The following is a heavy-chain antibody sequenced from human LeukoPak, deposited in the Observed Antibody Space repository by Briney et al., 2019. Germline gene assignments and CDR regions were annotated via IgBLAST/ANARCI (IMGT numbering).Heavy chain of an antibody. V-gene: IGHV1-2*02. CDR3: ARDPPIVVVPAVHSDY. CDR2: INPNSGGT. CDR1: GYTFTGYY. J-gene: IGHJ4*02. Sequence: ASVKVSCKASGYTFTGYYMHWVRQAPGQGLEWMGWINPNSGGTNYAQKFQGRVTMTRDTSISTAYMELSRLRSDDTAVYYCARDPPIVVVPAVHSDYWGQGTLVTVSS. D-gene: IGHD2-2*01.